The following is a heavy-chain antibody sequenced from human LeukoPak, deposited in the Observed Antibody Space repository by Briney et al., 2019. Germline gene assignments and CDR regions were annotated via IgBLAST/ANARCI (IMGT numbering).Heavy chain of an antibody. CDR2: IKQDGSEK. Sequence: GGSLRLSCAASGFTFSSYWMSWARQAPGKGLEWVANIKQDGSEKYYVDSVKGRFTISRDNAKNSLYLQMNSLRAEDTAVYYCARGVDSSGWYYYYYYMDVWGKGTTVTVSS. D-gene: IGHD6-19*01. J-gene: IGHJ6*03. CDR1: GFTFSSYW. CDR3: ARGVDSSGWYYYYYYMDV. V-gene: IGHV3-7*01.